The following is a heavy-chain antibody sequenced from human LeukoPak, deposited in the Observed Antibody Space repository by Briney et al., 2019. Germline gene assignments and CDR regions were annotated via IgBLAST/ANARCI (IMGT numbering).Heavy chain of an antibody. V-gene: IGHV3-48*01. CDR1: GFTFNKYP. CDR2: IRDDSDAT. J-gene: IGHJ4*02. CDR3: VRDLNWAFDY. Sequence: GGSLRLYCAASGFTFNKYPMNWVRQAPGKGLEWISNIRDDSDATTYADSVKGRFTISRDNAKNSLYLQINSLRAEDTAVYYCVRDLNWAFDYWGRGTLVTVSS. D-gene: IGHD3-16*01.